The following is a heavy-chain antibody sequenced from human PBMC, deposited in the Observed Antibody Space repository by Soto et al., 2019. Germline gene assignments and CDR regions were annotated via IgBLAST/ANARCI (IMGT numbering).Heavy chain of an antibody. D-gene: IGHD1-7*01. CDR2: IIPIFGTA. V-gene: IGHV1-69*06. CDR3: ARDITGPTGTWFDP. Sequence: GASVKVSCKASGGSFSSYAISWVRQAPGQGHEWMGGIIPIFGTANSAQKFQGRVMITEDKSPSTAYLELCRQSSEHTLAYYCARDITGPTGTWFDPRGQGTLLTLSS. J-gene: IGHJ5*02. CDR1: GGSFSSYA.